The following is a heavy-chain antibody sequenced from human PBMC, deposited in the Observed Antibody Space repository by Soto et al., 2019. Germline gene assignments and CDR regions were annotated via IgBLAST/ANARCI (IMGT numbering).Heavy chain of an antibody. Sequence: ASVKVSCKASGYTFTSYGISWVRQAPGQGLEWMGWISAYNGNTNYAQKLQGRVTMTTDTSTSTAYMELRSLRSDDTAVYYCARVRYSGYETTLWDFDYWGQGTLVTVSS. CDR3: ARVRYSGYETTLWDFDY. J-gene: IGHJ4*02. D-gene: IGHD5-12*01. CDR1: GYTFTSYG. CDR2: ISAYNGNT. V-gene: IGHV1-18*01.